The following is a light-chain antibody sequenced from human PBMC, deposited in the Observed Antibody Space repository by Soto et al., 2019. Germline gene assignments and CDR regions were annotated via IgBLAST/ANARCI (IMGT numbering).Light chain of an antibody. CDR1: SSDIGDSNY. CDR2: DVS. CDR3: SSFISSSTSYV. J-gene: IGLJ1*01. V-gene: IGLV2-14*03. Sequence: QSVLTQPASVSGSPGQSITISCTGTSSDIGDSNYVSWYQQHPGKAPKLVIYDVSNRPSGVSNRFSGSKSANTASLTISGLQAEDEADYYCSSFISSSTSYVFGTGTKLTVL.